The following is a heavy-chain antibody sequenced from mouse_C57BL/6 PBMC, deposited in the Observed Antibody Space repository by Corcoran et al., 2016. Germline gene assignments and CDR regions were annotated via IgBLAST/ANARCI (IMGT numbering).Heavy chain of an antibody. D-gene: IGHD1-1*01. Sequence: QIQLVQSGPELKKPGETVKISCKASGYTFTTYGMSWVKQSPGKGLKWMGWINTYSGVPTYADDFKGRFAFSLETSASTAYLQINNLKNEDTATYFCGRWDYGSSNWYVDAGGTGTTVTFSS. CDR1: GYTFTTYG. CDR2: INTYSGVP. V-gene: IGHV9-3*01. CDR3: GRWDYGSSNWYVDA. J-gene: IGHJ1*03.